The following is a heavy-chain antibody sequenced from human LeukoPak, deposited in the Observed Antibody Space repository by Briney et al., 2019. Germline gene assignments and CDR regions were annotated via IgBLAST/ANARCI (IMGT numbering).Heavy chain of an antibody. CDR3: GKTTTGYSSGQKPAWPVDY. CDR2: IFGSGGSA. J-gene: IGHJ4*02. CDR1: GFTFGSYA. D-gene: IGHD6-19*01. Sequence: GGSLRLSCEASGFTFGSYAMYWVRQTRGKGLEWVAGIFGSGGSAHYADSVKGRFTISRGNSKNTVYLKINNLRVEDTAVYYCGKTTTGYSSGQKPAWPVDYWGQGTLVTVSS. V-gene: IGHV3-23*01.